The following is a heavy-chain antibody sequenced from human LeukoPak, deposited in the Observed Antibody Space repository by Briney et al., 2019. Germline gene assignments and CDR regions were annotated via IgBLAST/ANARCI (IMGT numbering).Heavy chain of an antibody. V-gene: IGHV3-21*01. CDR2: ISSSSSYT. J-gene: IGHJ4*02. D-gene: IGHD2-2*01. Sequence: GGSLRLSCAASGFTFSSYSMNWVRHAPGKGLEWVSSISSSSSYTYYADSVKGRFTISRDNAKNSLYVQMNILRAEYSSVYDSATDPTSSYCSSTSSSYFDYWGQGTLVTVSS. CDR3: ATDPTSSYCSSTSSSYFDY. CDR1: GFTFSSYS.